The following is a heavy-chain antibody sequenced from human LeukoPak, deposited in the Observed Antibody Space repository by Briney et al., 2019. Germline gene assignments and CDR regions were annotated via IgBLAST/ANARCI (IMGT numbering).Heavy chain of an antibody. D-gene: IGHD6-19*01. CDR2: INSDGSST. CDR1: GFTFSSYW. CDR3: ARGGWYSSGWFRGFDY. V-gene: IGHV3-74*01. Sequence: GGSLRLSCAASGFTFSSYWMHWVRQAPGKGPVWVSRINSDGSSTSYADSVKGRFTISRDNAKNTLYLQMNSLRAEDTAVYYCARGGWYSSGWFRGFDYWGQGTLVTVSS. J-gene: IGHJ4*02.